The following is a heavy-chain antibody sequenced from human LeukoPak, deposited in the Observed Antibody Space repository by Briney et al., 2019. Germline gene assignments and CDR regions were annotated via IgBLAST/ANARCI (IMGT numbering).Heavy chain of an antibody. Sequence: GGSLRLSCAASGFTFSSYWMSWVRQAPGKGLERVANIKYDGGETYYMDSVKGRFTISRDNAKNSMYLQMNSLRAEDTAVYYCARDMGWQKFDCGGQETRVPVSS. CDR3: ARDMGWQKFDC. CDR1: GFTFSSYW. V-gene: IGHV3-7*01. CDR2: IKYDGGET. D-gene: IGHD5-24*01. J-gene: IGHJ4*02.